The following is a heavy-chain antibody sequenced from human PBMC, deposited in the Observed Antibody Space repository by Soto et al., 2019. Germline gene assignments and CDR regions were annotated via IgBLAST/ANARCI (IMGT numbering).Heavy chain of an antibody. V-gene: IGHV4-31*03. CDR2: IHYSGST. CDR3: ASVRERGTDAFDI. CDR1: GGSISSGGYY. J-gene: IGHJ3*02. Sequence: QVQLQESGPGLVKPSQTLSLTCTVSGGSISSGGYYWSWIRQHPGKGLEWIGYIHYSGSTYYNPSLNSRVTISVDTSKNQFSLKLSSVTAADTAVYYCASVRERGTDAFDIWGQGTMVTVSS.